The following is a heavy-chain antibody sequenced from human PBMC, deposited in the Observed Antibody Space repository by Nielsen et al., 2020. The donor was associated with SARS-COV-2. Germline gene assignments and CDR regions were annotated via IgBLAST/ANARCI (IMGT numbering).Heavy chain of an antibody. CDR1: GGSISSGDYY. CDR2: IYYSGST. CDR3: ARDARYFDWSPLSQPRTVAT. D-gene: IGHD3-9*01. V-gene: IGHV4-30-4*01. J-gene: IGHJ5*02. Sequence: SETLSLTCTVSGGSISSGDYYWSWIRQPPGKGLEWIGYIYYSGSTYYNPSLKSRVTISVDTSKNQFSLKLSSVTAADTAVYYCARDARYFDWSPLSQPRTVATWGQGTLVTVSS.